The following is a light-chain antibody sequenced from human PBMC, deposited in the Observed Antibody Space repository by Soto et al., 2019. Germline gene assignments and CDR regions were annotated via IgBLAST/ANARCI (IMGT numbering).Light chain of an antibody. Sequence: DIQMTQSPSSVSASVGDRVTITCRASQGISSSLAWYQQKPGKAPKLLIYAASTLQRAVPSRFSGSGSGTAFTLSISSRQREDFATYYCQQTSTFPLTFGGGTRVQI. CDR1: QGISSS. CDR3: QQTSTFPLT. J-gene: IGKJ4*01. CDR2: AAS. V-gene: IGKV1-12*01.